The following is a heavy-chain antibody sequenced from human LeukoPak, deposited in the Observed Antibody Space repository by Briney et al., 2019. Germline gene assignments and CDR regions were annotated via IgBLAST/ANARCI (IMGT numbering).Heavy chain of an antibody. Sequence: PGGSLRLSCAASGFTFSSYAMSWVRQAPGKGLEWVSTISSSGGSTSYADSVKGRFTISRDNSRNTLFLQMNSLRAEDTAVYYCAKSQSDYFDYWGQGILATVSS. J-gene: IGHJ4*02. V-gene: IGHV3-23*01. CDR3: AKSQSDYFDY. CDR1: GFTFSSYA. CDR2: ISSSGGST.